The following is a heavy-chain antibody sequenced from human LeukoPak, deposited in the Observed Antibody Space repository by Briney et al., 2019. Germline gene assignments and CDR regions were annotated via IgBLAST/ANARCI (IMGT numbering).Heavy chain of an antibody. CDR3: ARDLVTVTKGFDI. D-gene: IGHD4-17*01. V-gene: IGHV4-59*01. CDR2: ISYIGST. Sequence: SETLSLTCTVSGDSFSAYYWSWIRQPPGKGLEWIGYISYIGSTNYNPSLKSRVTISIDTSKNEFSLKLTSVTAADTAVYYCARDLVTVTKGFDIWGQGTMVTVSS. CDR1: GDSFSAYY. J-gene: IGHJ3*02.